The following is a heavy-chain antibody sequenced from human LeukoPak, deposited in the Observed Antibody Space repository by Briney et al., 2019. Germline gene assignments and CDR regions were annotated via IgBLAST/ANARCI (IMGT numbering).Heavy chain of an antibody. CDR3: ARDSLEHRIAAHMY. Sequence: GRSLRLSCAASGFTFSSYAMHWVRQAPGKGLEWVAVISYDGSNKYYADSVKGRFTISRDNSKNTPYLQMNSLRAEDTAVYYCARDSLEHRIAAHMYWGQGTLVTVSS. V-gene: IGHV3-30-3*01. CDR1: GFTFSSYA. CDR2: ISYDGSNK. J-gene: IGHJ4*02. D-gene: IGHD6-6*01.